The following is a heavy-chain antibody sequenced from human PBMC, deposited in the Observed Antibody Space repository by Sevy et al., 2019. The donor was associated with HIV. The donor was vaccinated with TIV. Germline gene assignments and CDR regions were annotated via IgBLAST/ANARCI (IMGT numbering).Heavy chain of an antibody. CDR3: ARDSVAAAGLDAFDI. J-gene: IGHJ3*02. CDR2: IYSGGST. V-gene: IGHV3-53*01. D-gene: IGHD6-13*01. CDR1: GFTVSSNF. Sequence: GGSLRLSCAASGFTVSSNFMSWVRQAPGKGLEWVSVIYSGGSTYYADSVKGRFTISRDNSKNTLYLQMNSLRAEDTAVYYCARDSVAAAGLDAFDIWGQGTMVTVSS.